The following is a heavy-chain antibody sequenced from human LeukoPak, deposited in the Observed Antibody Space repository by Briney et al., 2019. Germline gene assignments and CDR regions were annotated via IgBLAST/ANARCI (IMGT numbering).Heavy chain of an antibody. Sequence: PSETLSLTCAVSGGSISSSSYYWGWIRQPPGKGLEWIGSIYYSGSTYYNPSLKSRVTISVDTSKNQFSLRLTSVTAADTAVYYCARTENYYYYYMDVWGKGTTVTVSS. CDR2: IYYSGST. D-gene: IGHD2-21*02. J-gene: IGHJ6*03. CDR3: ARTENYYYYYMDV. CDR1: GGSISSSSYY. V-gene: IGHV4-39*01.